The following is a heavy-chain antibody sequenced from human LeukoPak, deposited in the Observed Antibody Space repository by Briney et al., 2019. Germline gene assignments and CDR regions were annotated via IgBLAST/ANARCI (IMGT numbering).Heavy chain of an antibody. J-gene: IGHJ4*02. CDR2: INHSGST. Sequence: SETLSLTCAVYGGSFSGYYWSWIRQPPGKGLEWIGEINHSGSTNYNPSLKSRVTISVDTSKDQFSLKLSSVTAADTAVYYCAREVRGVIYFDYWGRGTLVTVSS. D-gene: IGHD3-10*01. CDR3: AREVRGVIYFDY. V-gene: IGHV4-34*01. CDR1: GGSFSGYY.